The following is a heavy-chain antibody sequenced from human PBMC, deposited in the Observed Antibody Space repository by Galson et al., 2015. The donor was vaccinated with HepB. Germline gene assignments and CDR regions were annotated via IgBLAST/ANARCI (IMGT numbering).Heavy chain of an antibody. CDR1: GFTFSRYK. D-gene: IGHD1-14*01. Sequence: SLRLSCAGSGFTFSRYKMNWVRQAPGKGLEWVSSIMTSSSYMSYADSVKGRFTISRDNAKNSLYLQMNSLRADDTAVYYCANVAGGEPDWYFDVWGRGTLVTVSS. V-gene: IGHV3-21*01. CDR2: IMTSSSYM. J-gene: IGHJ2*01. CDR3: ANVAGGEPDWYFDV.